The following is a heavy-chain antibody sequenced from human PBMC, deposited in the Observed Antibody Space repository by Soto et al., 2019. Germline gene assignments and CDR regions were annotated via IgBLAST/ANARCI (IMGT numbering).Heavy chain of an antibody. CDR2: ISYDGRNK. Sequence: QVQLVESGGGGVQPGRSLRLSCAASGFTFSSYGMHWVRQAPGKGLEWVAVISYDGRNKYYADSVKGRFTISRDNSKNTLYLQMSSLRAEDTAVYYCVKDGSSGWPYYYGLDFWGQGNKGTVSS. CDR3: VKDGSSGWPYYYGLDF. J-gene: IGHJ6*02. D-gene: IGHD6-19*01. CDR1: GFTFSSYG. V-gene: IGHV3-30*18.